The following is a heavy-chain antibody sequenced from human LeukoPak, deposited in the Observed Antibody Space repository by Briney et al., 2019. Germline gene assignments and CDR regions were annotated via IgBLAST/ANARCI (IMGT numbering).Heavy chain of an antibody. CDR3: ARAPGYDFWTRPYYYYYMDV. V-gene: IGHV1-8*01. J-gene: IGHJ6*03. Sequence: GASVKVSCKASGYTFINYDINWVRQATGQGREWMGWMNPNSGNKGYAQKFQGRVTMTRNTSIRTAYMELSSLRSEDTAVYYCARAPGYDFWTRPYYYYYMDVWGKGTTVTVSS. D-gene: IGHD3-3*01. CDR2: MNPNSGNK. CDR1: GYTFINYD.